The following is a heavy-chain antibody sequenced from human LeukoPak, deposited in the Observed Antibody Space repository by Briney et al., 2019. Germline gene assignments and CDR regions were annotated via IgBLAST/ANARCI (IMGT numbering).Heavy chain of an antibody. Sequence: PSETLSLTCTVSGGSISSYYWSWIRQPPGKGLEWIGYIYYTGSTTYNPSLKSRVTISVDTSKNQFSLKLSSVTAADTAVYYCARHKLLYYYDSSGYYYDYWGQGTLVTVSS. CDR1: GGSISSYY. D-gene: IGHD3-22*01. J-gene: IGHJ4*02. CDR3: ARHKLLYYYDSSGYYYDY. CDR2: IYYTGST. V-gene: IGHV4-59*08.